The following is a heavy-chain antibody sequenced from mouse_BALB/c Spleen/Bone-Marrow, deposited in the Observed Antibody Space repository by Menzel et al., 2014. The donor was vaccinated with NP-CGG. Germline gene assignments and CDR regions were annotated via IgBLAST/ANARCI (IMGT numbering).Heavy chain of an antibody. CDR2: INPSTGYT. Sequence: QVQLQQSWAELAKPGASVKMSCKASGYTFTSYWMHWVKQRPGQGLEWIGYINPSTGYTEYNQKFKDKATLTADKSSSTAYMQLSSLTSEDSAVYYCARYPYYDYDGFAYWGQGTLVTVSA. CDR1: GYTFTSYW. CDR3: ARYPYYDYDGFAY. D-gene: IGHD2-4*01. V-gene: IGHV1-7*01. J-gene: IGHJ3*01.